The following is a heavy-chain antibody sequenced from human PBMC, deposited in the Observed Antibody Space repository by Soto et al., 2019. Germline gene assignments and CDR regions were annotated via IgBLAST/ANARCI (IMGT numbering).Heavy chain of an antibody. CDR1: GFSLSTSGVG. V-gene: IGHV2-5*02. CDR2: IYWDDDK. J-gene: IGHJ5*02. D-gene: IGHD6-6*01. CDR3: AQVAALARWFDP. Sequence: QITLKESGPTLVKPTQTLTLTCTFSGFSLSTSGVGVGWIRQPPGKALEWLALIYWDDDKRYSPSLKSRLTLPKDTSKNQVVLTMTNKDPVDTATYYCAQVAALARWFDPWGQGTLVTVSS.